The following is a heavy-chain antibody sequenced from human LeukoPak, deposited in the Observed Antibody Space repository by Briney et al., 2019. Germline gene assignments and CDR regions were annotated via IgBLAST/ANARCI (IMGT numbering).Heavy chain of an antibody. V-gene: IGHV1-18*01. J-gene: IGHJ4*02. CDR1: GYTFTSYG. CDR2: ISAYNGST. D-gene: IGHD3-22*01. CDR3: AMYYYDSSGYYFDY. Sequence: ASVKVSCKASGYTFTSYGISWVRQAPGQGLEWMGWISAYNGSTNYAQKLQGRVTMTTDTSTSTAYMELRSLRSDDTAVYYCAMYYYDSSGYYFDYWGQGTLVTVSS.